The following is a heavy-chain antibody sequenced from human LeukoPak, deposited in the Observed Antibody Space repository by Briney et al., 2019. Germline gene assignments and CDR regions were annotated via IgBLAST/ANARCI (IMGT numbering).Heavy chain of an antibody. V-gene: IGHV3-23*01. CDR2: ISGSGGST. J-gene: IGHJ4*02. D-gene: IGHD3-9*01. CDR3: AKGRRVLRYFDWSEYYFDY. Sequence: GGSLRLSCAASGFTFSSYAMSWVRQAPGKGLEWVSAISGSGGSTYYADSVKGRFTISRDNSKNTLYLQMNSLRAEDTAVYYCAKGRRVLRYFDWSEYYFDYWGQGTLVTVSS. CDR1: GFTFSSYA.